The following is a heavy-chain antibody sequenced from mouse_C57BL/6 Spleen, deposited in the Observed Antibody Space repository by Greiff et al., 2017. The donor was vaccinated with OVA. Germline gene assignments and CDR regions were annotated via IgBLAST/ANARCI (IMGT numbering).Heavy chain of an antibody. Sequence: QVQLKESGAELVKPGASVKISCKASGYAFSSYWMNWVKQRPGKGLEWIGQIYPGDGDTNYNGKFKGKATLTADKSSSTAYMQLSSLTSEDSAVYFCARHWDGPHWYFDVWGTGTTVTVSS. CDR3: ARHWDGPHWYFDV. J-gene: IGHJ1*03. D-gene: IGHD4-1*01. CDR1: GYAFSSYW. CDR2: IYPGDGDT. V-gene: IGHV1-80*01.